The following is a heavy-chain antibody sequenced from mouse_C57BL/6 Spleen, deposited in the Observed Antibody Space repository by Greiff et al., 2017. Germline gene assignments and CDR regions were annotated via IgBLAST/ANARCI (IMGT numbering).Heavy chain of an antibody. J-gene: IGHJ2*01. V-gene: IGHV5-16*01. CDR1: GFTFSDYY. CDR2: INYDGSST. Sequence: EVKVVESEGGLVQPGSSMKLSCTASGFTFSDYYMAWVRQVPEKGLEWVANINYDGSSTYYLASLKSRFIISRDDEKNILYLQMSSLKSEDTATNYCARDRNRYYGSPLDYGGQGTTLTVSS. D-gene: IGHD1-1*01. CDR3: ARDRNRYYGSPLDY.